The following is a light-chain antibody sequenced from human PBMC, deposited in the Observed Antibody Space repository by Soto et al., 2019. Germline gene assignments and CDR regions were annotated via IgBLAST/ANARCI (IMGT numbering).Light chain of an antibody. Sequence: QVNQSPSFLVSSVGDRVNITCRASQSIWRGLNWYQQKPGKAPNLLIYGASSLQSGVPSRFSGSGSGTDFTLTISSLQLEDFATYFCQQSYSTLSAFGQGTKVEIK. CDR2: GAS. V-gene: IGKV1-39*01. J-gene: IGKJ1*01. CDR1: QSIWRG. CDR3: QQSYSTLSA.